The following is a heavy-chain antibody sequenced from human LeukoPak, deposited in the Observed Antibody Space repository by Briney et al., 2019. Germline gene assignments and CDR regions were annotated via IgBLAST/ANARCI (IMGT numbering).Heavy chain of an antibody. D-gene: IGHD3-10*01. V-gene: IGHV4-59*01. CDR2: IDYSGST. CDR3: ARGLDGSGTYYVAPHFDY. Sequence: PSETLSLTCTVSGGSIRSYYWSWIRQTPGKGLEWIGYIDYSGSTNYNPSLKSRATILVDTSKNQFSLKLSSVTAADTAVYYCARGLDGSGTYYVAPHFDYWGQGTLVTVS. J-gene: IGHJ4*02. CDR1: GGSIRSYY.